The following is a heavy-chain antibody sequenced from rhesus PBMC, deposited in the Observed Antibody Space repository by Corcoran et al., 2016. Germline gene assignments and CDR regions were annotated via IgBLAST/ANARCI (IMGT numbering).Heavy chain of an antibody. CDR2: AHTKHVEA. CDR1: GYTFTDSY. D-gene: IGHD4-23*01. Sequence: EVHLVQSGAEVKKPGASVKISCKASGYTFTDSYLHWVRQAPGKGLEWEGRAHTKHVEAIPAQQFPDRVPRPPDKTTDTAYMELSSLRSEDTAVYYCATGKSYSNYVFDYWGQGVLVTVSS. J-gene: IGHJ4*01. V-gene: IGHV1-111*02. CDR3: ATGKSYSNYVFDY.